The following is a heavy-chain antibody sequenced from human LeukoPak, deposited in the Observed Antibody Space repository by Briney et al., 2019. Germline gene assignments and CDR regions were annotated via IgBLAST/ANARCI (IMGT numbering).Heavy chain of an antibody. V-gene: IGHV1-2*06. Sequence: DSVKVSCKASGYTFTGYYMHWVRQAPGQGLEWMGRINPNSGGTNYAQKFQGRVTMTRDTSISTAYMELSRLRSDDSAVYYCARERDSIAARQKNWFDPWGQGTLVTVSS. CDR3: ARERDSIAARQKNWFDP. CDR2: INPNSGGT. D-gene: IGHD6-6*01. CDR1: GYTFTGYY. J-gene: IGHJ5*02.